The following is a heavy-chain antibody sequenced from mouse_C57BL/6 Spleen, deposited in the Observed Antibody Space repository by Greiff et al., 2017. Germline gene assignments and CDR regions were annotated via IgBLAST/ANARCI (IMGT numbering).Heavy chain of an antibody. CDR3: TPLLRFAY. J-gene: IGHJ3*01. D-gene: IGHD6-1*01. CDR2: IDPENGDT. V-gene: IGHV14-4*01. CDR1: GFNIKDDY. Sequence: VQLQQSGAELVRPGASVKLSCTASGFNIKDDYMHWVKQRPEQGLEWIGWIDPENGDTEYASKFQGKATITADTSSNTAYLQLSSLTSEDTAVYYCTPLLRFAYWGQGTLVTVSA.